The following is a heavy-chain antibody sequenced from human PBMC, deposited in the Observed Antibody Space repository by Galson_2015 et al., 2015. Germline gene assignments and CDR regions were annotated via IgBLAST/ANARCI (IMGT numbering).Heavy chain of an antibody. CDR2: IYWNDDK. CDR3: AHISDIDYYDSSGYPRDAFDI. CDR1: GFSLSTSGVG. D-gene: IGHD3-22*01. V-gene: IGHV2-5*01. Sequence: PALVKPTQTLTLTCTFSGFSLSTSGVGVGWIRQPPGKALEWLALIYWNDDKRYSPSLKSRLTITKDTSKNQVVLTMTNMDPVDTATYYCAHISDIDYYDSSGYPRDAFDIWGQGTMVTVSS. J-gene: IGHJ3*02.